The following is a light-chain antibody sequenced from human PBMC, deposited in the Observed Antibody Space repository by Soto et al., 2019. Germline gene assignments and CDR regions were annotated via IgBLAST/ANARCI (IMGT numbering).Light chain of an antibody. CDR1: QSVSNNY. J-gene: IGKJ1*01. CDR3: QQYGSSGT. CDR2: GAS. V-gene: IGKV3-20*01. Sequence: EIVLTQSPGTLSLSPGERATLSCRASQSVSNNYLAWYQQKPGQAPRLLLYGASNRATGIPDRFSGSGSGTDSTLTISRLEPEDFAVYYCQQYGSSGTFGQGTKVEIK.